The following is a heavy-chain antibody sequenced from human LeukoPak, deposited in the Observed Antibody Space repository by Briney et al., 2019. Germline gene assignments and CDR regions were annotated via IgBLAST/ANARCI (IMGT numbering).Heavy chain of an antibody. CDR2: INPSGGST. Sequence: ASVKVSCKASGYTFTSYAMNWVRQAPGQGLEWMGIINPSGGSTSYAQKFQGRVTMTRDTSTSTVYMELSSLRSEDTAVYYCASSRIAAAGAFDIWGQGTMVTVSS. V-gene: IGHV1-46*01. D-gene: IGHD6-13*01. CDR3: ASSRIAAAGAFDI. CDR1: GYTFTSYA. J-gene: IGHJ3*02.